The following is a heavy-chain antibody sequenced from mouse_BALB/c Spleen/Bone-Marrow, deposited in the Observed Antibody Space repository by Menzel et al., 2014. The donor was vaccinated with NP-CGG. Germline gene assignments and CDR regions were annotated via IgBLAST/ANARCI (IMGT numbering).Heavy chain of an antibody. D-gene: IGHD1-1*01. J-gene: IGHJ4*01. CDR2: IYPGNVNT. V-gene: IGHV1S56*01. CDR1: GYTFTSYY. Sequence: QVQLQQSGPELVKPGASVRISCKASGYTFTSYYIRWVKQRPGQGLEWIGWIYPGNVNTKYNEKFKGKATLTADKSSSTAYMQLSSLTSEDSAVYFCARFYYGSSYAMDYWGQGTSVTVSS. CDR3: ARFYYGSSYAMDY.